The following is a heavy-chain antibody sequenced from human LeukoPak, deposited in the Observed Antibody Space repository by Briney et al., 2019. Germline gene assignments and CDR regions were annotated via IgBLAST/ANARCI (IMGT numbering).Heavy chain of an antibody. Sequence: GGSLRLSCVASGFTFSSYWMSWVRQAPGKGLEWVANIKEDGSEKFYVDSVKGRFAISRDNAKNSLYLQMNSLRAEDTAVYYCAKVIGVAVGPLDYWGQGTLVTVSS. CDR1: GFTFSSYW. CDR2: IKEDGSEK. CDR3: AKVIGVAVGPLDY. D-gene: IGHD6-19*01. J-gene: IGHJ4*02. V-gene: IGHV3-7*01.